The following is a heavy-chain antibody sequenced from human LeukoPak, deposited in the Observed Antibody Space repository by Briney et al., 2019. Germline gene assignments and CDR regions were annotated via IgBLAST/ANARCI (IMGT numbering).Heavy chain of an antibody. CDR3: ARVDVKGPFDY. V-gene: IGHV3-53*04. D-gene: IGHD2/OR15-2a*01. CDR1: GLTVSSNY. J-gene: IGHJ4*02. Sequence: PGGSLRLSCAASGLTVSSNYMSWVRQAPGKGLEWVSVIYSGGSTYYADSVKGRFTISRHNSKNTLYLQMNSLRAEDTAVYYCARVDVKGPFDYWGQGTLVTVSS. CDR2: IYSGGST.